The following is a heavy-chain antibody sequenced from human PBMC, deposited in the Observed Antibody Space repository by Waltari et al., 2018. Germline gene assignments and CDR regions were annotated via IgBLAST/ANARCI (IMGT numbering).Heavy chain of an antibody. J-gene: IGHJ4*02. CDR1: GFTVSSNY. D-gene: IGHD6-13*01. CDR3: ARFIAAAGLDY. V-gene: IGHV3-53*01. Sequence: EVQLVESGGGLIQPGGSLRLSCAASGFTVSSNYMSWVRQAPGKGLEGVSVIYSGGSTYYADSVTGRFTISRDNSKNTLYLQMNSLRAEDTAVYYCARFIAAAGLDYWGQGPLVTVSS. CDR2: IYSGGST.